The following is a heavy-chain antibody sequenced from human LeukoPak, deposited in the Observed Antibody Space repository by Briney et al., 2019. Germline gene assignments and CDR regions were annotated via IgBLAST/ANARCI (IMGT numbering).Heavy chain of an antibody. Sequence: GGSLRLSCAASGFTFSSYWMSWVRQAPGKGLEWVANIKQDGSEKYYVDSVKGRFTISRDNAKNSLYLQMNSLRAEDTAVYYCARDLQLRYFDWESSDHHGMDVWGQGTTVTVSS. CDR3: ARDLQLRYFDWESSDHHGMDV. J-gene: IGHJ6*02. D-gene: IGHD3-9*01. CDR2: IKQDGSEK. CDR1: GFTFSSYW. V-gene: IGHV3-7*01.